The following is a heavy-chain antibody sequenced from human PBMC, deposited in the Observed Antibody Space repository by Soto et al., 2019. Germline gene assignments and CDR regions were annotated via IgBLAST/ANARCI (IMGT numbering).Heavy chain of an antibody. J-gene: IGHJ4*02. CDR3: ARDLEYSGYFDY. CDR2: ISQSGNT. CDR1: GGSISSSTY. V-gene: IGHV4-4*02. D-gene: IGHD1-26*01. Sequence: SETLSLTCTVSGGSISSSTYWSWVRQPPGKGLEWIGDISQSGNTNYNPSLKSRLTLFVDTSKNQFSLKLSSVTAADTAVYYCARDLEYSGYFDYWGQGTLVTVSS.